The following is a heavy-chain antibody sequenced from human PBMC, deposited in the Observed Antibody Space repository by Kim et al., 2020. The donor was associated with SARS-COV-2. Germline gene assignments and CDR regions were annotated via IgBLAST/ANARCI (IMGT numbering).Heavy chain of an antibody. V-gene: IGHV3-7*03. Sequence: GGSLRLSCAASGFTFSNYWMTWVRQAPGKGLEWVANIKPDGSEESYVDSVKGRFTISRDNAKNSLALQMNSLRAEATAVYYCARPGSGLKYFVFWGKGTL. J-gene: IGHJ4*02. D-gene: IGHD1-26*01. CDR2: IKPDGSEE. CDR1: GFTFSNYW. CDR3: ARPGSGLKYFVF.